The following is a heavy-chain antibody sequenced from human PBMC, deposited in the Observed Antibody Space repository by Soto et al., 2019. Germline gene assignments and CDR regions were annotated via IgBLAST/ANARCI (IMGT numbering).Heavy chain of an antibody. CDR1: NSSLGAFH. D-gene: IGHD3-16*01. Sequence: ETLSLTCAIYNSSLGAFHWTWIRQPPGTGLEWIGELIHGGSTNYNPSLKSRVTFSLDTSKNQFSLQLMSVTAADTAVYYCARSPLSYDYVRQTWREVGDSFDIWGRGTLVTVSS. J-gene: IGHJ3*02. CDR2: LIHGGST. CDR3: ARSPLSYDYVRQTWREVGDSFDI. V-gene: IGHV4-34*12.